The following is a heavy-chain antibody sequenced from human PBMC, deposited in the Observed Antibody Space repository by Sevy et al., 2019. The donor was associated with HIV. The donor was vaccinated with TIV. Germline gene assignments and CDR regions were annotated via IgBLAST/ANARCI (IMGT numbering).Heavy chain of an antibody. CDR1: GFTFSNYN. J-gene: IGHJ4*02. Sequence: GGSLRLSCAASGFTFSNYNMNWVRQAPGKGLEWVSSITSSSDYIYDADSVKGRFTISRDNAKNSLYLQMNSLRAEDTAVYYVARDRRTLNYYASSGYNYYFDYWGQGTLVTVSS. D-gene: IGHD3-22*01. V-gene: IGHV3-21*01. CDR2: ITSSSDYI. CDR3: ARDRRTLNYYASSGYNYYFDY.